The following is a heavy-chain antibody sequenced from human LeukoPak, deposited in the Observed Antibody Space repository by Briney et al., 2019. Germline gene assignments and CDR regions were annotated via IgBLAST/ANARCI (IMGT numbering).Heavy chain of an antibody. Sequence: ASVKVSCKASGYTFTRYYMHWVRQAPGQGLEWMGWINPNSGGTNYAQKFQGRVTMTRDTSISTAYMELSRLRSDDTAVYYCPGDSGSYFHHFDYWGQGTLVTVSS. V-gene: IGHV1-2*02. CDR3: PGDSGSYFHHFDY. CDR2: INPNSGGT. CDR1: GYTFTRYY. J-gene: IGHJ4*02. D-gene: IGHD1-26*01.